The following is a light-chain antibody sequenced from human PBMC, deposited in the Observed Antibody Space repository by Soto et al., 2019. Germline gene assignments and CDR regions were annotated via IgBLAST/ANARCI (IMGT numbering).Light chain of an antibody. CDR2: GAS. V-gene: IGKV1-39*01. CDR1: QSITIY. CDR3: QQGYSTSTSP. Sequence: IQMTQSQSSLSASVGDRLTMTCRARQSITIYLNWYQQKPGEAPNLLIFGASTLQSGVPSRFSGSGSGTDFTLTISSLQPEDFATYYCQQGYSTSTSPFGQGTKV. J-gene: IGKJ1*01.